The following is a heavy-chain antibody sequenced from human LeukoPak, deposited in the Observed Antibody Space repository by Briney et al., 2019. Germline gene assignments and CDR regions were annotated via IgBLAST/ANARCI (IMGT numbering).Heavy chain of an antibody. CDR3: ARDDGSSDAFDI. CDR1: DGSISSGDYY. D-gene: IGHD3-10*01. V-gene: IGHV4-30-4*08. Sequence: SETLSLTCTVSDGSISSGDYYWSWIRQPPGKGLEWIGYIYYSGSTYCNPSLKSRVTISVDTSKNQFSLKLSSVTAADTAVYYCARDDGSSDAFDIWGQGTMVTVSS. J-gene: IGHJ3*02. CDR2: IYYSGST.